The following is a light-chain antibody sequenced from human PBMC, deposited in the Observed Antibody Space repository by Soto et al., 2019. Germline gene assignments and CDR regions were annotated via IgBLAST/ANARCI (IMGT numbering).Light chain of an antibody. Sequence: EVVMTQSPATVSVSPGDRAALSCRASQSVSTRLAWYQHKPGQAPRLLIYDASTRSTGVPARLSGSGSGTDFTLTISGLQSEDSAVYYCQQYNNWPEAFGQGTKVKIK. CDR1: QSVSTR. CDR2: DAS. CDR3: QQYNNWPEA. J-gene: IGKJ1*01. V-gene: IGKV3-15*01.